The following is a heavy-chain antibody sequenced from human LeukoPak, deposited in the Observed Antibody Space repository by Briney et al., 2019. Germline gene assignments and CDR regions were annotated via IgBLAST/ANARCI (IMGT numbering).Heavy chain of an antibody. V-gene: IGHV3-48*04. CDR2: ISSSSSTI. Sequence: GGSLRLSCAASGFTFSSYSMNWVRQAPGKGLAWVSYISSSSSTIYYADSVKGRFTISRDNAKNSLYLQMNSLRTEDTAVYYCVREGKGRYGFDYWGLGTLVTVSS. CDR1: GFTFSSYS. CDR3: VREGKGRYGFDY. J-gene: IGHJ4*02. D-gene: IGHD3-16*02.